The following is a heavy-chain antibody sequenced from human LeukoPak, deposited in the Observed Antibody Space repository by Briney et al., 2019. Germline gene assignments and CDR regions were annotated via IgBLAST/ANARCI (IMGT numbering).Heavy chain of an antibody. CDR3: ARLGHYYDSSGYYYAPPINPIDY. Sequence: PSETLSLTCTVSGGSISSSSYYWGWIRQPPGKGLEWIGSIYYSGSTYYNPSLKSRVTISVDASKNQFSLKLSSVTAADTAVHYCARLGHYYDSSGYYYAPPINPIDYWGQGTLVTVSS. V-gene: IGHV4-39*01. J-gene: IGHJ4*02. D-gene: IGHD3-22*01. CDR1: GGSISSSSYY. CDR2: IYYSGST.